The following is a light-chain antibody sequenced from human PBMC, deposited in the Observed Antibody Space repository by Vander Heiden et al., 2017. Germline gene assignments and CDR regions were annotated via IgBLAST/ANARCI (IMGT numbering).Light chain of an antibody. Sequence: EIVLTKSPDTLSLSPGERATLSCRASQSVSSYLAWYQHKPGQAPRLLIYDASNRATGVPARFSGSGSGTDFTLTISSLESEDFAVYYCQQRTNWPPWTFGQGTKVEIK. CDR1: QSVSSY. CDR3: QQRTNWPPWT. J-gene: IGKJ1*01. V-gene: IGKV3-11*01. CDR2: DAS.